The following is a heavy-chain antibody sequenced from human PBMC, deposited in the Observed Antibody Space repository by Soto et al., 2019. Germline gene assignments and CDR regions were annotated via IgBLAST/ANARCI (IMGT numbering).Heavy chain of an antibody. V-gene: IGHV3-72*01. D-gene: IGHD6-19*01. CDR1: GLIFSDYH. CDR2: IRRKANNYTT. CDR3: AMLGGWSGGSNDMDV. Sequence: EVQLVESGGGLVQPGGSLRLSCAASGLIFSDYHMDWVRQAPGKGLEWVGRIRRKANNYTTEYAASVKGRFTISSDDQKNSLYLQMNSLKAEDTAVYYCAMLGGWSGGSNDMDVWGQGTTVTVSS. J-gene: IGHJ6*02.